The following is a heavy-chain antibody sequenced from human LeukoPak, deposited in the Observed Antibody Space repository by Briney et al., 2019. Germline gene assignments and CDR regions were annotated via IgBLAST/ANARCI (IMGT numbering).Heavy chain of an antibody. V-gene: IGHV4-59*01. CDR3: ARAYYDSSGYTNNWFDP. J-gene: IGHJ5*02. D-gene: IGHD3-22*01. CDR1: GGSISSYY. Sequence: SETLSLTCTVSGGSISSYYWSWIRQPPGKGLEWIGYIYYSGSTNYNPSLKSRVTISVDTSKNQFSLKLSSVTAADTAVYYCARAYYDSSGYTNNWFDPWGQGTLVTVSS. CDR2: IYYSGST.